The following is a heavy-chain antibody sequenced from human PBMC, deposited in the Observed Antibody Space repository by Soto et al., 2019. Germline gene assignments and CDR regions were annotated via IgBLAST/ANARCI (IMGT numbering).Heavy chain of an antibody. CDR3: ARLGGIAAAGPSDY. CDR1: GFTFSSYG. V-gene: IGHV3-33*01. J-gene: IGHJ4*02. Sequence: GGSLILSCAASGFTFSSYGMHWVRQAPGKGLEWVAVIWYDGSNKYYADSVKGRFTISRDNSKNTLYLQMNSLRAEDTAVYYCARLGGIAAAGPSDYWGQGPLVTVSS. CDR2: IWYDGSNK. D-gene: IGHD6-13*01.